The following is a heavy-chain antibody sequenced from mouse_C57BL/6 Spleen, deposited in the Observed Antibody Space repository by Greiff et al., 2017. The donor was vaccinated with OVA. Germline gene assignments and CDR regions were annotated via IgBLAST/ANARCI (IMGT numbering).Heavy chain of an antibody. J-gene: IGHJ4*01. CDR3: ARGGSSYEDAMDY. CDR2: IRNKANGYTT. D-gene: IGHD1-1*01. V-gene: IGHV7-3*01. Sequence: VKLVESGGGLVQPGGSLSLSCAASGFTFTDYYMSWVRQPPGKALEWLGFIRNKANGYTTEYSASVKGRFTISRDNSQSILYLQMNALRAEDSATYYCARGGSSYEDAMDYWGQGTSVTVSS. CDR1: GFTFTDYY.